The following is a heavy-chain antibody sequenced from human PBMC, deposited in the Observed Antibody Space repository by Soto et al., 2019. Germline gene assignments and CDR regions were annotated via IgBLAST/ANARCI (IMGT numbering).Heavy chain of an antibody. J-gene: IGHJ6*03. V-gene: IGHV3-74*01. CDR3: ANSGVYYYYMDV. CDR1: GVPFSSYW. Sequence: GGSLRLSCAASGVPFSSYWMHWVRQAPGKGLVWVSRINSDGSSTSYADSVKGRFTISRDNAKNTLYLQMNSLRAEDTAVYYCANSGVYYYYMDVWGKGTTVTVSS. CDR2: INSDGSST.